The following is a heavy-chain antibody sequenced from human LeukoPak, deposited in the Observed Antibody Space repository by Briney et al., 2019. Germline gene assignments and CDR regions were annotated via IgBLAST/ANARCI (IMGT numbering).Heavy chain of an antibody. CDR1: GFTFSSYW. CDR2: INSDGSST. Sequence: GGSLRLSCAASGFTFSSYWMHWVRQAPGKGLVWVSRINSDGSSTSCADSVKGRFTISRDNAKNTLYLQMNSLRAEDTAVYYCARDPGGSYPFDYWGQGTLVTVSS. J-gene: IGHJ4*02. D-gene: IGHD1-26*01. CDR3: ARDPGGSYPFDY. V-gene: IGHV3-74*01.